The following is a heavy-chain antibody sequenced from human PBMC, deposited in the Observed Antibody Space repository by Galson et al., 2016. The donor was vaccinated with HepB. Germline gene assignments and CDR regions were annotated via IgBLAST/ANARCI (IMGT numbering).Heavy chain of an antibody. D-gene: IGHD3/OR15-3a*01. J-gene: IGHJ6*02. CDR2: IYYSGST. Sequence: SETLSLTCTVSGGSISSSTCYWGWIRQPPGKGLEWIGSIYYSGSTYYNPSLKTRVSISVDTSKDQFSLHLSSVTAADTAVYYCARRFWTGYYRDYYEGMDVWGQGTTVTVSS. CDR1: GGSISSSTCY. V-gene: IGHV4-39*01. CDR3: ARRFWTGYYRDYYEGMDV.